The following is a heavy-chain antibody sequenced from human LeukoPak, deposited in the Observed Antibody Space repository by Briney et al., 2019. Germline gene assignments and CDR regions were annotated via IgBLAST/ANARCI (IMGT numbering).Heavy chain of an antibody. V-gene: IGHV4-59*01. CDR3: ARDRSLRAPYGSGSYYPYYFDY. Sequence: SETLSLTCTVSGGSISSYYWSWIRQPPGKELEWIGYIYYSGSTNYSPSLKSRVTISVDTSKNQFSLKLSSVTAADTAVYYCARDRSLRAPYGSGSYYPYYFDYWGQGTLVTVSS. CDR2: IYYSGST. J-gene: IGHJ4*02. CDR1: GGSISSYY. D-gene: IGHD3-10*01.